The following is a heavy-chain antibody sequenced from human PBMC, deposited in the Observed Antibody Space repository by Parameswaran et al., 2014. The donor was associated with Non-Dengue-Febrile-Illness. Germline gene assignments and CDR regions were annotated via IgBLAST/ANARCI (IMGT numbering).Heavy chain of an antibody. CDR3: ARSFTFYYYDSSGYYYAFDI. Sequence: WIRQPPGKGLEWIGSIYYSGSTYYNPSLKSRVTISVDTSKNQFSLKLSSVTAADTAVYYCARSFTFYYYDSSGYYYAFDIWGQGTMVTVSS. CDR2: IYYSGST. V-gene: IGHV4-39*07. J-gene: IGHJ3*02. D-gene: IGHD3-22*01.